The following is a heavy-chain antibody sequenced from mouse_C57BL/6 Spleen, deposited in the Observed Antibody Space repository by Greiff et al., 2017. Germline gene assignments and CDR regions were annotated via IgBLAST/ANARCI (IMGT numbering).Heavy chain of an antibody. D-gene: IGHD1-1*01. V-gene: IGHV1-4*01. Sequence: VQLQQSGAELARPGASVKMSCKASGYTFTSYTMHWVNQRPGQGLEWIGYINPSSGYTKYNQKFKDKATLTADKSSSTAYMQLSSLTSEDSAVYYCARARITTVTYFEVWGTGTTVTVSS. CDR2: INPSSGYT. J-gene: IGHJ1*03. CDR3: ARARITTVTYFEV. CDR1: GYTFTSYT.